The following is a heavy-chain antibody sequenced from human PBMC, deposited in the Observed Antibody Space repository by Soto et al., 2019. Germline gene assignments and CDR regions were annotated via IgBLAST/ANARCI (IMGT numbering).Heavy chain of an antibody. V-gene: IGHV5-10-1*01. CDR3: ARGSSSSWYRLGELSLVSPFDY. CDR1: GYSFTSYW. CDR2: IDPSDSYT. D-gene: IGHD3-16*02. Sequence: PGESLKISCKGSGYSFTSYWISWVRQMPGKGLEWMGRIDPSDSYTNYSPSFQGHVTISADKSISTAYLQWSSLKASDTAMYYCARGSSSSWYRLGELSLVSPFDYWGQGTLVTVSS. J-gene: IGHJ4*02.